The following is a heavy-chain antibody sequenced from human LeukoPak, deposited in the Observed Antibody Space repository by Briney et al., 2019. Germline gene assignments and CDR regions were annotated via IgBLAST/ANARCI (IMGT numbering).Heavy chain of an antibody. CDR2: IYYSGST. V-gene: IGHV4-31*03. Sequence: SETLSLTCTVSGGSISSGGYYWSWIRQHPGKGLEWIGYIYYSGSTYYNPSLKSRVTISVDTSKNQFSLKLSSVTAADTAVYYCVRLFSGWPDKSYWFDPWGQGTLVTVSS. CDR3: VRLFSGWPDKSYWFDP. J-gene: IGHJ5*02. CDR1: GGSISSGGYY. D-gene: IGHD3-10*01.